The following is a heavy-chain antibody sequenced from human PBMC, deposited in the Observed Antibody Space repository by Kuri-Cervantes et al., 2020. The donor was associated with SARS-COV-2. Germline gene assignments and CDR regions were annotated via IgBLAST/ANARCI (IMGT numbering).Heavy chain of an antibody. CDR1: GYTFTSYY. CDR2: INPSGGST. J-gene: IGHJ6*02. CDR3: AREVAEVGRSAAGGQVGMDV. D-gene: IGHD6-25*01. V-gene: IGHV1-46*01. Sequence: ASVKVSCKASGYTFTSYYMHWARQAPGQGLEWMGIINPSGGSTSYAQKFQGRVTMTRDTSTSTVYMELSSLRSEDTAVYYCAREVAEVGRSAAGGQVGMDVWGQGTTVTVSS.